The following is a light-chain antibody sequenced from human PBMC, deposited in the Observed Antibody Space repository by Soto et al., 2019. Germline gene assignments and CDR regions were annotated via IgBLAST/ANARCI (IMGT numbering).Light chain of an antibody. CDR1: QSVSSYY. J-gene: IGKJ1*01. CDR2: AAS. Sequence: EIVLTQSPGTLSLSPGERATLSCRASQSVSSYYLAWYQRKPGQAPRLLIYAASSRATGIPDRFSGGGSGTDFTLTISRLEPEDFAVYYCQQCGSSPWTFGQGTKVDI. CDR3: QQCGSSPWT. V-gene: IGKV3-20*01.